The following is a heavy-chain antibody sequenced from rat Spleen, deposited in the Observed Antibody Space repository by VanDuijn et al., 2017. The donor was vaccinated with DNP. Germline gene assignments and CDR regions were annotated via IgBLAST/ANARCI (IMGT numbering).Heavy chain of an antibody. V-gene: IGHV3-1*01. CDR1: GFSITSNY. CDR3: ARGFFDY. J-gene: IGHJ2*01. D-gene: IGHD4-4*01. Sequence: EVQLQESGPGLVKPSQSLSLTCSVTGFSITSNYWAWIRKLPGNKMEWIGYINYSGTTGYNPSLKSRISITRDTSKNQFFLQLNSVTTEDTATYYCARGFFDYWGQGVMVTVSS. CDR2: INYSGTT.